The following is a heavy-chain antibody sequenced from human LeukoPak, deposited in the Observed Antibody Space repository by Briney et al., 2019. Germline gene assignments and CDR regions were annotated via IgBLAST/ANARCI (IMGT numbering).Heavy chain of an antibody. D-gene: IGHD6-13*01. J-gene: IGHJ4*02. CDR2: IYSGGST. CDR3: AKTRGYSNSWYDY. V-gene: IGHV3-66*01. Sequence: GGSLRLSCAASGFTVSSNYMSWVRQAPGKGLEWVSVIYSGGSTYYADSVKGRFTISRDNSNNTLYLQMNSLRAEDTAVYYCAKTRGYSNSWYDYWGQGTLVTVSS. CDR1: GFTVSSNY.